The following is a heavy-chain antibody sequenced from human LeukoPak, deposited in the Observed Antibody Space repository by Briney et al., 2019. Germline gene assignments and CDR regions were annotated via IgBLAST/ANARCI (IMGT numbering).Heavy chain of an antibody. D-gene: IGHD2-8*01. Sequence: CGSLSLSCAGSGCSFRSYAMSWLRRPPARGMEGVSSMKGGGETLYADCVRGRFTLSRELSKNTVFLQLKNLRGEDTAIYYCARASWCSTADAVCWGQGTLVSVSS. J-gene: IGHJ4*02. CDR3: ARASWCSTADAVC. CDR2: MKGGGET. CDR1: GCSFRSYA. V-gene: IGHV3-23*01.